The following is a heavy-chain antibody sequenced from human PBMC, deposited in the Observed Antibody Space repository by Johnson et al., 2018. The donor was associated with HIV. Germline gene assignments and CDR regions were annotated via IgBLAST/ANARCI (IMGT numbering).Heavy chain of an antibody. D-gene: IGHD2-21*02. Sequence: QVQLVESGGGVVQPGRSLRLSCAASGFTFSTYAMHWVRQAPGKGLEWVAVISYDGSNKYYADSVKGRFTISRDNSKNTLYLQMNSLRAEDTAVYYCARAYNFWSGGDCYSSFSAFDICGQGTMVTVSS. J-gene: IGHJ3*02. V-gene: IGHV3-30-3*01. CDR2: ISYDGSNK. CDR3: ARAYNFWSGGDCYSSFSAFDI. CDR1: GFTFSTYA.